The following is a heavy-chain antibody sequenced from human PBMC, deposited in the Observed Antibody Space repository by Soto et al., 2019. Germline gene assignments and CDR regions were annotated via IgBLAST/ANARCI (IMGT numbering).Heavy chain of an antibody. CDR2: ISGSGGST. CDR3: AKDPIMVRGVISQPDY. V-gene: IGHV3-23*01. CDR1: GFTFSRYA. J-gene: IGHJ4*02. Sequence: PGDSLKISCAAPGFTFSRYAMSGVRQAPEKGLEWVSAISGSGGSTYYADSVKGRVTISRDNSKNTLYLQMNSLRAEDTAVYYCAKDPIMVRGVISQPDYWGQGTLVTVSS. D-gene: IGHD3-10*01.